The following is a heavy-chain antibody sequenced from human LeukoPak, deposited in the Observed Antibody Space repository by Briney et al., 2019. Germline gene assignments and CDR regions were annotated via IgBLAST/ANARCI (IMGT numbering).Heavy chain of an antibody. D-gene: IGHD4/OR15-4a*01. CDR1: GFTFSSYG. Sequence: PGGSLRLSCAASGFTFSSYGMHWVRQAPGKGLEWVAVISYDGSNKYYADSVKGRFTISRDNSKNTLYLQMNSLRAEDTAVYYCARALGLRGAFDIWGQGTMVTVSS. CDR2: ISYDGSNK. CDR3: ARALGLRGAFDI. J-gene: IGHJ3*02. V-gene: IGHV3-30*03.